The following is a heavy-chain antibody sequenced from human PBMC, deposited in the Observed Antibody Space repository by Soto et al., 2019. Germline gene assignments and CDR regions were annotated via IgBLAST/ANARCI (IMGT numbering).Heavy chain of an antibody. CDR2: IYWDDEK. Sequence: QITLKESGPSLVKPTQALTLTCTFSGFSLTTSGVGVGWIRQPPGKALERLAVIYWDDEKRYRPSLKSRLTITKDTSRNPVVLTMTNMDPVDTATYYCAHRRGGDNWDDAHFDYWGQGTLVTVCS. J-gene: IGHJ4*02. D-gene: IGHD1-20*01. CDR3: AHRRGGDNWDDAHFDY. V-gene: IGHV2-5*02. CDR1: GFSLTTSGVG.